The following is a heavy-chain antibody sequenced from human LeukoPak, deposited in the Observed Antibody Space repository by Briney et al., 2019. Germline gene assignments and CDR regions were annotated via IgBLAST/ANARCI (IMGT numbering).Heavy chain of an antibody. CDR3: VVNGRGY. CDR2: IKPDGNEK. CDR1: GFTFSTYW. Sequence: PGGSLRLSCAASGFTFSTYWMSWVRQAPGRGLEWVANIKPDGNEKYYVDSVRDRFTISRDNAKNSLYLQMNSLRAEDTAVYYCVVNGRGYWGQGTLVTVSS. V-gene: IGHV3-7*02. J-gene: IGHJ4*02.